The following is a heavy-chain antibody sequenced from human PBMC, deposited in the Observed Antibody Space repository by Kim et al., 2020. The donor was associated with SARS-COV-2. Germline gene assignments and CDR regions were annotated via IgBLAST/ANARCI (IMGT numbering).Heavy chain of an antibody. J-gene: IGHJ4*02. CDR2: TSYDGSSK. Sequence: GGSLRLSCAASGFTFSSYAMHWVRQAPGKGLEWVAVTSYDGSSKYYADSVKGRFTISRDNSKNTLFLQMNSLSAEDTAVYYCARGRGNLYVVYYFDYWGQGTLVTVSS. CDR3: ARGRGNLYVVYYFDY. CDR1: GFTFSSYA. D-gene: IGHD2-2*01. V-gene: IGHV3-30*04.